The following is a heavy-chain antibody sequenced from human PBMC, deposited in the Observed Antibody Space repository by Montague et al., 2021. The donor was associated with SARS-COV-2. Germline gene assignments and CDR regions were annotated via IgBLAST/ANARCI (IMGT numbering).Heavy chain of an antibody. V-gene: IGHV2-70*04. CDR2: IDWDDDK. CDR3: ARSYYDILTAYYTPLDY. J-gene: IGHJ4*02. Sequence: PALVTPTQTLTLTCTFSGFSLSTSGMRASWIRPPPGKALEWLARIDWDDDKFYSTSLKTRLTISKDTSKTQVVLTMTNMDPVDTATYYCARSYYDILTAYYTPLDYWGQGTLVTVSS. D-gene: IGHD3-9*01. CDR1: GFSLSTSGMR.